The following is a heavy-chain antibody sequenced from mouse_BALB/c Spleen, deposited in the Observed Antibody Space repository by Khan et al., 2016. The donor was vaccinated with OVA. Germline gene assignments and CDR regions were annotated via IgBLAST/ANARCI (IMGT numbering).Heavy chain of an antibody. CDR2: IWAGGST. Sequence: QVQLKESGPGLVAPAQTLSITCTVSGFSLISYGVNWVRQPPGKGLEWLGAIWAGGSTNYNSALMSRLSISKDNSKSQVFLKMNSLQTDDTAMYYGTRFYDSYYAMDYWGQGTSVTVSS. CDR3: TRFYDSYYAMDY. V-gene: IGHV2-9*02. D-gene: IGHD2-3*01. J-gene: IGHJ4*01. CDR1: GFSLISYG.